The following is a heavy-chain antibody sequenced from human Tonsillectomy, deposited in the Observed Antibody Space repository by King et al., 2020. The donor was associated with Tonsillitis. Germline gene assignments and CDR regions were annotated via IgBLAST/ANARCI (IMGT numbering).Heavy chain of an antibody. CDR3: AREGVGHIRYYYGMDV. V-gene: IGHV3-21*01. Sequence: VQLVESGGGLVKPGGSLRLSCTASGFTFSSYSMNWVRQAPGKGLEWVSSISSSSSYIYYADSVKGRFTISRDNAKNSLYLQMNSLRAEDTAVYYCAREGVGHIRYYYGMDVWGQGTTVTVSS. D-gene: IGHD2-21*01. J-gene: IGHJ6*02. CDR1: GFTFSSYS. CDR2: ISSSSSYI.